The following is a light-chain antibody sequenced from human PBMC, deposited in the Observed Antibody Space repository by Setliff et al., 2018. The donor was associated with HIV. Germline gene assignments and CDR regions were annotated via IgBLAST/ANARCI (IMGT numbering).Light chain of an antibody. V-gene: IGLV2-23*02. CDR2: EVS. CDR1: SSDIGTYNL. CDR3: CPYASSGSLV. Sequence: QSVLTQPASVSGSPGQSITISCTGTSSDIGTYNLVSWYQQYPGKAPKVMIYEVSKRPSGVSNRFSGSKSGNTASLTISGLRTEDEAEYYCCPYASSGSLVFGAGTKVTVL. J-gene: IGLJ1*01.